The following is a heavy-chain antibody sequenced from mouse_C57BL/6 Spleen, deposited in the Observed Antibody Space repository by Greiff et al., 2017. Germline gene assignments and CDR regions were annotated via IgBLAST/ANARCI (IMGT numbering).Heavy chain of an antibody. Sequence: QVQLQQSGAELVRPGTSVKMSCKASGYTFTNYWIGWAKQRPGHGLEWIGDIYPGGGYTNYNEKFKGKATLTADKSSSTAYMQFSSLTSEDSAVYYCAQGGLRYGSSSFAMDYWGQGTSVTVSS. CDR2: IYPGGGYT. CDR1: GYTFTNYW. V-gene: IGHV1-63*01. D-gene: IGHD1-1*01. J-gene: IGHJ4*01. CDR3: AQGGLRYGSSSFAMDY.